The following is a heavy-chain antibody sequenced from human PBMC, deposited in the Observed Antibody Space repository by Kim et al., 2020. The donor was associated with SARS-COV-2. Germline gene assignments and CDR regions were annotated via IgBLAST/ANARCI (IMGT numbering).Heavy chain of an antibody. Sequence: ASVKVSCKASGYTFTSYGISWVRQAPGQGLEWMGWISAYNGNTNYAQKLQGRVTMTTDTSTSTAYMELRSLRSDDTAVYYCARGPMVRGVIIISGETDYWGQGTLVTVSS. V-gene: IGHV1-18*04. D-gene: IGHD3-10*01. CDR2: ISAYNGNT. CDR1: GYTFTSYG. CDR3: ARGPMVRGVIIISGETDY. J-gene: IGHJ4*02.